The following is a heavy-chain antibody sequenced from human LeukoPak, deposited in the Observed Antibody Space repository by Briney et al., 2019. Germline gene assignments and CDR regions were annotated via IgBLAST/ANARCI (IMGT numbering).Heavy chain of an antibody. CDR2: ISSSGSTI. V-gene: IGHV3-48*03. Sequence: GPLRLSCAASGFTFSSYEMNWVRPAPGKGLEWVSYISSSGSTIYYADSVKGRFTISRDSSKNSLYLQMNSLRPEDTAVYYCARGRPSMWNDYWGQGTLVTVSS. CDR1: GFTFSSYE. D-gene: IGHD1-1*01. J-gene: IGHJ4*02. CDR3: ARGRPSMWNDY.